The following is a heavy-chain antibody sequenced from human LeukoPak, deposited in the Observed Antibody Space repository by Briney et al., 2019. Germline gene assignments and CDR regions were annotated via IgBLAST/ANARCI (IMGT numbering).Heavy chain of an antibody. CDR2: VHYTGNT. CDR1: GGSFSGYY. Sequence: SETLSLTCAVYGGSFSGYYWSWIRQPPGKGLEWVGSVHYTGNTYYNSSLSSRITISVDTSSNQFSLRLNSVTAADTALYYCARHDPFQYWGQGALVTVSS. V-gene: IGHV4-34*01. CDR3: ARHDPFQY. J-gene: IGHJ4*02.